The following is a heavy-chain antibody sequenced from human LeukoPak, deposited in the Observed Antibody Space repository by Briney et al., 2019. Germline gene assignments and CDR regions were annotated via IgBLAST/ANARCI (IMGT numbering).Heavy chain of an antibody. J-gene: IGHJ4*02. CDR1: GGSISSSSYY. D-gene: IGHD3-22*01. Sequence: SETLSLTCTVSGGSISSSSYYWGWIRQSPGQGLEWIGSIYSSGSTNYNPSLKSRVTISADTSKNQFSLKLSSVTAADTAVYYCARSGYYDSSGHSELDYWGQGTLVTVSS. CDR2: IYSSGST. V-gene: IGHV4-39*07. CDR3: ARSGYYDSSGHSELDY.